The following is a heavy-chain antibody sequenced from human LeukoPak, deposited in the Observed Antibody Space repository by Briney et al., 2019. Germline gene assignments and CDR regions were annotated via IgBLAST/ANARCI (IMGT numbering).Heavy chain of an antibody. D-gene: IGHD6-19*01. J-gene: IGHJ3*02. Sequence: GGSLRLSCAASGFTFRSNYMSWVRQAPGEGLDWVSVIYSGGTTYYADSVKGRFTISRDNSKNTLYLQMNSLRGEDTAVYYCAREKEYRSGTPGAFDIWGQGTMVTVSS. CDR1: GFTFRSNY. V-gene: IGHV3-53*01. CDR3: AREKEYRSGTPGAFDI. CDR2: IYSGGTT.